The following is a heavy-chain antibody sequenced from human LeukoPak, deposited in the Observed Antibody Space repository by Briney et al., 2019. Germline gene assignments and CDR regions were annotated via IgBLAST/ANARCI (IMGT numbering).Heavy chain of an antibody. CDR2: INPNSGGT. CDR3: AREDLYYYDSSGSEYFQH. Sequence: GASVTVSCKASGYTFTGYYMHWVRQAPGQGLEWMGWINPNSGGTNYAQKFQGRVTMTRDTSINTAYMELSRLRSDDTAVYYCAREDLYYYDSSGSEYFQHWGQGTLVTVSS. J-gene: IGHJ1*01. D-gene: IGHD3-22*01. V-gene: IGHV1-2*02. CDR1: GYTFTGYY.